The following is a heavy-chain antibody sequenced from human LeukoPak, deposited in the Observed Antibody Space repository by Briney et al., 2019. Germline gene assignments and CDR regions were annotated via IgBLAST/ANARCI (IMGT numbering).Heavy chain of an antibody. V-gene: IGHV1-69*13. CDR2: INPSGGTA. CDR1: GGTFSSYA. J-gene: IGHJ6*03. D-gene: IGHD2-2*01. CDR3: ARQALDYIVVVPAAMGNYYYYYYMDV. Sequence: GASVKVSCKASGGTFSSYAMSWVRQAPGQGLEWMGGINPSGGTANYAQKLEGRVTITADESKRTDYIEKSRQREEDTAVYYCARQALDYIVVVPAAMGNYYYYYYMDVWGKGTTVTVSS.